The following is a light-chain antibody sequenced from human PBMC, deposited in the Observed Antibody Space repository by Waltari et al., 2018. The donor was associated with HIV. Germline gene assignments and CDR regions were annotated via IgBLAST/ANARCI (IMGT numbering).Light chain of an antibody. CDR3: SSYTSSSTLV. CDR2: EVS. Sequence: QSALTQPASVSGSPGQSLTISCTGTSSDAGGYNYVSWYQQHPGKAPILMIYEVSNRSSGVSSRFSGSKSGNTASLTISGRQAEDESDYYCSSYTSSSTLVFGGGTKLTVL. V-gene: IGLV2-14*01. CDR1: SSDAGGYNY. J-gene: IGLJ2*01.